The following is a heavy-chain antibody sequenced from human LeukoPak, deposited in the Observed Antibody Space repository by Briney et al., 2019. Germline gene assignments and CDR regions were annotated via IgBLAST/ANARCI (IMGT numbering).Heavy chain of an antibody. CDR3: ARVLTWHGEVEY. J-gene: IGHJ4*02. CDR2: IYTSGGT. CDR1: GGSISSGSYY. Sequence: KPSETLSLTCTVSGGSISSGSYYWSWIRQPAGKGLEWIGRIYTSGGTNYNPSLKSRVTISVDTSKNQFSLKLSSVTAADTAVYYCARVLTWHGEVEYWGQGTLVTVSS. D-gene: IGHD2-21*02. V-gene: IGHV4-61*02.